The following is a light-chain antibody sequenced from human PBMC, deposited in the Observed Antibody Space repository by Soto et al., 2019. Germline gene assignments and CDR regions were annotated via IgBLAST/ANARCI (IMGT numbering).Light chain of an antibody. CDR1: SSDVGGYNY. Sequence: QSALTQPASVSGSPGQAITISCTGTSSDVGGYNYVSWYQHHPGKAPKLMIYDVSNRPSGISNRFSGSKSDNTASLTISGFQTEDEAGYYCSSYTRTNTVIVGGGTKLTVL. CDR3: SSYTRTNTVI. CDR2: DVS. J-gene: IGLJ2*01. V-gene: IGLV2-14*03.